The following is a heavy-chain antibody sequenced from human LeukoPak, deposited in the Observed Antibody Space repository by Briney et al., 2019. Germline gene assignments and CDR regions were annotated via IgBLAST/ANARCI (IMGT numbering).Heavy chain of an antibody. CDR3: AAFRYNWNYAFDY. CDR2: FDPEDGET. Sequence: ASVKVSCKVSGYTLTELSMHWVRQAPGKGLEWMGGFDPEDGETIYAQKFQGRITMTEDTSIDTAYMELSSLRSEDTAVYYCAAFRYNWNYAFDYWGQGTLVTVSS. CDR1: GYTLTELS. D-gene: IGHD1-7*01. V-gene: IGHV1-24*01. J-gene: IGHJ4*02.